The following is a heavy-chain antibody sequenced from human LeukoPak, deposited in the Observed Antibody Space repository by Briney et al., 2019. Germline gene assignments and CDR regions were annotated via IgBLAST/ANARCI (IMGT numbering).Heavy chain of an antibody. V-gene: IGHV3-23*01. CDR3: AKVLVYDRSGDDAFDI. Sequence: PGGSLRLSCAASGFTFSSYWMSWVRQAPGKGLEWVSAISGSGGRTYYADSVKGRFTISRDNSKNTLYLQMNRLRAEDTAVYYCAKVLVYDRSGDDAFDIWGQGTMVTVSS. CDR2: ISGSGGRT. D-gene: IGHD3-22*01. J-gene: IGHJ3*02. CDR1: GFTFSSYW.